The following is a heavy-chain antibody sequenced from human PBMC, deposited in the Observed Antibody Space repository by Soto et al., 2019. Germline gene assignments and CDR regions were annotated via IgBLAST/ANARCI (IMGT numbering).Heavy chain of an antibody. J-gene: IGHJ4*02. CDR3: ARAKNFWSGYYLYYFDY. D-gene: IGHD3-3*01. CDR1: GGSISSGGYY. CDR2: IYYSGST. V-gene: IGHV4-31*03. Sequence: SETLSLTCTVSGGSISSGGYYWSWIRQHPGKGLEWIGYIYYSGSTYYNPSLKSRVTISVDTSKNQFSLKLSSVTAADTAVYYCARAKNFWSGYYLYYFDYWGQGTLVTVSS.